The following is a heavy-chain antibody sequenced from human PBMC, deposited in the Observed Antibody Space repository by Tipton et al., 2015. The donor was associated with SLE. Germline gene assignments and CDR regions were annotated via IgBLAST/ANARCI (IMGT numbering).Heavy chain of an antibody. V-gene: IGHV4-59*01. CDR3: AASGYNFLSWFDP. J-gene: IGHJ5*02. CDR2: IYYTGST. Sequence: TLSLTCTVSGGSITSYYWSWIRQSPGRGLEWIGYIYYTGSTSSNPSLKSRVTMSMDTSKNQVSLRMTSVTAADTAVYYCAASGYNFLSWFDPWGQGTPVTVSS. CDR1: GGSITSYY. D-gene: IGHD5-24*01.